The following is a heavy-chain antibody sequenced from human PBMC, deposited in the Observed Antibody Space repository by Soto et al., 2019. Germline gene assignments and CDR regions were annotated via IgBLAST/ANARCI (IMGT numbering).Heavy chain of an antibody. Sequence: KTSETLSLTCAVSGGSFSGFYWTWIRQPPGEGLEWIGEINHSGTINFNPSLRSRLTISLDSSKKHFSLKLTSLTAADAAVYYCARADRTLVTSYGLDVWGQGTTVTVS. D-gene: IGHD2-21*02. V-gene: IGHV4-34*01. J-gene: IGHJ6*02. CDR3: ARADRTLVTSYGLDV. CDR2: INHSGTI. CDR1: GGSFSGFY.